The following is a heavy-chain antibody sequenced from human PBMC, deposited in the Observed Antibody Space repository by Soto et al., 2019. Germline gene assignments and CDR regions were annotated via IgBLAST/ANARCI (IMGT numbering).Heavy chain of an antibody. V-gene: IGHV3-23*01. CDR2: FSGGRGGT. D-gene: IGHD1-1*01. CDR1: GFSISEYG. J-gene: IGHJ4*02. Sequence: EVPLLESGGGSVQPGGSLKLSCAVSGFSISEYGVTWVRQPPGKGQYWVSGFSGGRGGTFYADSVRGRFTISRDDSRNMVYLQMDSLGVEDTAGYYCVKWNGCGDSWGQGTLVTISS. CDR3: VKWNGCGDS.